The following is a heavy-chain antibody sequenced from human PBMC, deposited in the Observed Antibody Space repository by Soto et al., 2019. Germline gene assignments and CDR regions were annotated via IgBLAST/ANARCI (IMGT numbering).Heavy chain of an antibody. Sequence: SETLSLTCTVSGGSISSYYWSWIRQPPGKGLEWIGYIYYSGSTNYNPSLKSRFTISVDTSKNQFSLKLSSVTAADTAVYYCARGYEYSGYDYYYYYGMDVWGQGTTVTVSS. D-gene: IGHD5-12*01. V-gene: IGHV4-59*01. CDR3: ARGYEYSGYDYYYYYGMDV. CDR2: IYYSGST. J-gene: IGHJ6*02. CDR1: GGSISSYY.